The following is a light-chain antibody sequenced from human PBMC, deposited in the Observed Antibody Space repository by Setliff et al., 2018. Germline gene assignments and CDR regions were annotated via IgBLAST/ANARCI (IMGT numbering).Light chain of an antibody. CDR1: SSDVGSHDL. CDR2: GVS. V-gene: IGLV2-14*03. J-gene: IGLJ1*01. CDR3: TAYTSGTTYV. Sequence: QSALTQPASVSGSPGQSITISCSGTSSDVGSHDLVSWYQQHPGKAPKLIIYGVSNRPSGVSSRFSGSKSGNTASLTISGLQTEDEADYYCTAYTSGTTYVFGTGTKVTVL.